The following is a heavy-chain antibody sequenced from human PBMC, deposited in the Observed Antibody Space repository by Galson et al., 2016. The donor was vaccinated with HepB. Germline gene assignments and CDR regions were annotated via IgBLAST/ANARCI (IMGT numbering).Heavy chain of an antibody. J-gene: IGHJ3*02. CDR2: ISTSSWSI. D-gene: IGHD2-2*01. Sequence: SLRLSCAASGFTFSGSAMHWVRQAPGKGLEWVSYISTSSWSIYYADSVKGRFTISRDNAKDSLSLQMNSLRDEETALYYCARAVEDAFDIWGQGTMVTVSS. V-gene: IGHV3-48*02. CDR3: ARAVEDAFDI. CDR1: GFTFSGSA.